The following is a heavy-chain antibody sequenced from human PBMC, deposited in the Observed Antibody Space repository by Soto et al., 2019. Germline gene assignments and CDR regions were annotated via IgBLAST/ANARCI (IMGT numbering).Heavy chain of an antibody. CDR2: MNPNSGNT. V-gene: IGHV1-8*01. CDR3: ARGRTIVVVITQDFFYFMDL. Sequence: ASVKVSCKASGYTFTSYDINWVRQATGQGLEWMGWMNPNSGNTGYAQKFQGRVTMTRNTSISTAYMELSSLRSEDTAVYYCARGRTIVVVITQDFFYFMDLWGQRTTLSLSS. CDR1: GYTFTSYD. D-gene: IGHD3-22*01. J-gene: IGHJ6*02.